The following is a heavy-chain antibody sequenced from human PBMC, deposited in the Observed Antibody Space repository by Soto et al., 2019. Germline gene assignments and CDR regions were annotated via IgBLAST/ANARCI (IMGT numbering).Heavy chain of an antibody. CDR2: IFHDGTA. CDR1: GVSLTSGNW. D-gene: IGHD3-10*01. V-gene: IGHV4-4*02. CDR3: ARLVYDTRLNYMYFDF. J-gene: IGHJ4*02. Sequence: LETLSLTCVVSGVSLTSGNWWTWVRQSPQRGLEYIGEIFHDGTANYYPSFERRVAMSVDTSRNQFSLKLTSVTAADTAVYFCARLVYDTRLNYMYFDFWGPGTLVTVSS.